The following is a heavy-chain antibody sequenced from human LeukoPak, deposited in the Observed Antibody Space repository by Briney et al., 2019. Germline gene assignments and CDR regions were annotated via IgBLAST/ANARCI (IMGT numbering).Heavy chain of an antibody. D-gene: IGHD5-18*01. CDR1: GRAFSDYT. V-gene: IGHV1-69*02. Sequence: SVKLSDKPSGRAFSDYTVNWVRQSPGHGREWMGKIIPILGIAKFAQRFQGRVTITADKSTSTAFMELSSLTSEYTAVYYCARAGKYSYGSCDYWGQGTLVTVSS. CDR3: ARAGKYSYGSCDY. CDR2: IIPILGIA. J-gene: IGHJ4*02.